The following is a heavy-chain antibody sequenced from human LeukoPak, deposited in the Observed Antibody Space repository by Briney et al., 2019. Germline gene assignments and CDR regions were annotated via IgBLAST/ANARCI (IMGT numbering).Heavy chain of an antibody. Sequence: PSETLSLTCAVYGGSFSGYYWSWIRRPPGKGLEWIGESNDSGSTNYNPSLKSRVTISVDPSKNQFSLKLSSVTAADTAVYYCASPGVVPAAIRPHYFDYWGQGTLVTVSS. J-gene: IGHJ4*02. D-gene: IGHD2-2*02. V-gene: IGHV4-34*01. CDR2: SNDSGST. CDR3: ASPGVVPAAIRPHYFDY. CDR1: GGSFSGYY.